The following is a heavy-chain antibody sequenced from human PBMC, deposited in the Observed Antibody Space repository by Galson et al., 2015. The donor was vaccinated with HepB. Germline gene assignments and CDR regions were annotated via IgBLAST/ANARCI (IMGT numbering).Heavy chain of an antibody. Sequence: QSGAEVKKPGESLKISCKGSGYSFTSYWIGWVRQMPGKGLEWMGIIYPGDSDTRYSPSFQGQVTISADKSISTAYLQWSSLKASDTAMYYCARRGVAGYRDYYYYGMDVWGQGTTVTVSS. CDR2: IYPGDSDT. V-gene: IGHV5-51*01. J-gene: IGHJ6*02. D-gene: IGHD5-18*01. CDR3: ARRGVAGYRDYYYYGMDV. CDR1: GYSFTSYW.